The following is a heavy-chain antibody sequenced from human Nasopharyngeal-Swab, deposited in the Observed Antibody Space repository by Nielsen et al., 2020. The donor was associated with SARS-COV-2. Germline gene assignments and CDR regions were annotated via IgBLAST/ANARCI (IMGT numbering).Heavy chain of an antibody. CDR1: GGSISSYY. J-gene: IGHJ6*03. CDR2: IYNSGST. CDR3: ARVSFRTSNIVVVPYYYMDV. D-gene: IGHD2-15*01. V-gene: IGHV4-59*01. Sequence: SETLPLTCTVSGGSISSYYWSWIRQPPGKGLEWIGDIYNSGSTNYNPSLKSRVTISVDTSKNQFSLKLSSVTAADTAVYYCARVSFRTSNIVVVPYYYMDVWGKGTTVTVSS.